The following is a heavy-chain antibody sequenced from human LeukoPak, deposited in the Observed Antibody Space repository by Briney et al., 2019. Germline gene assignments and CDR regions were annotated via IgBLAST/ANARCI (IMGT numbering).Heavy chain of an antibody. V-gene: IGHV1-2*02. CDR2: ISPNNGGT. Sequence: ASVKVSCKASEYTFTGYYIHWVRQAPGQGLEWMGWISPNNGGTNYAQKFQGRVTMTRDTSISTAYMELNRLTSDDTAVYYCARDKYTGYETFDYWGQGTPVTVSS. J-gene: IGHJ4*02. CDR3: ARDKYTGYETFDY. CDR1: EYTFTGYY. D-gene: IGHD5-12*01.